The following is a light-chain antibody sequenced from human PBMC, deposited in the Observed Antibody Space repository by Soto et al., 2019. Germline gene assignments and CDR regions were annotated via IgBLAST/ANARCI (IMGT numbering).Light chain of an antibody. CDR1: SSNIGRYA. J-gene: IGLJ3*02. CDR3: AGWDDSLNGWV. Sequence: QAVVTQPPSASGTPGQRVTISCSGSSSNIGRYAINWYQQLPGAAPKVVIFSNINRPSGVPDRFSGSKSGTSASLAISGLQSEDEADYYCAGWDDSLNGWVFGGGTKLTVL. V-gene: IGLV1-44*01. CDR2: SNI.